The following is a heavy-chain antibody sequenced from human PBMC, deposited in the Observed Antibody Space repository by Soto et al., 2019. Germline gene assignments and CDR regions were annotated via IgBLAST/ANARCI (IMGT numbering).Heavy chain of an antibody. Sequence: GGSLRLSCAASGFTFSSYGMHWVRQAPGKGLEWVAVISYDGSNKYYADSVKGRFTISRDNSKNTLYLQMNSLRAEDTAVYYCAIIRPPFDYWGQGTLVTVSS. J-gene: IGHJ4*02. CDR2: ISYDGSNK. D-gene: IGHD3-3*02. CDR1: GFTFSSYG. V-gene: IGHV3-30*03. CDR3: AIIRPPFDY.